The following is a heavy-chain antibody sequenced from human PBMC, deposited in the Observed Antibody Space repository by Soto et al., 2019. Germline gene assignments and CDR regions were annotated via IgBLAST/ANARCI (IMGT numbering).Heavy chain of an antibody. V-gene: IGHV4-31*03. CDR1: GGSISSGGYY. CDR3: ARGSNYCSSTSCYFNWFDP. J-gene: IGHJ5*02. Sequence: SETLSLTCTVSGGSISSGGYYWSWIRQHPGKGLEWIGYIYYSGSTHYNPSLKSRVTISVDTSKNQFSLKLSSVTAADTAVYYCARGSNYCSSTSCYFNWFDPWGQGTLVTVSS. D-gene: IGHD2-2*01. CDR2: IYYSGST.